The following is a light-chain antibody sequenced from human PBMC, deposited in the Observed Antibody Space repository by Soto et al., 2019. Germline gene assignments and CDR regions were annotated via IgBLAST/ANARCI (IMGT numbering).Light chain of an antibody. J-gene: IGLJ1*01. CDR1: SNDVGGHDY. CDR3: DAYTSSSTRV. CDR2: DVR. V-gene: IGLV2-14*03. Sequence: QSVLTQPASVSGSPGQSIIISCTGTSNDVGGHDYVSWYQQHPGKAPKLLIYDVRSRASGVSDRFSGSKSGHTAYLTISGSRPEDEADYYGDAYTSSSTRVVGTGNKLTVL.